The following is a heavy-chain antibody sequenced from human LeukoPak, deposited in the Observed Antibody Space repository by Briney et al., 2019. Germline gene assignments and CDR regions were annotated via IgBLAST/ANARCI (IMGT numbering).Heavy chain of an antibody. CDR3: ARVAYDNPRVDP. V-gene: IGHV4-38-2*02. CDR2: IYHSGRT. D-gene: IGHD3-22*01. Sequence: SETLSLTCTVSGYSISNGYYWGWMRQPPGKGLEWIGSIYHSGRTHYNPSLKSRVIISVDTSKNQFSLKLSSVTAADTAVYYCARVAYDNPRVDPWGQGTLVTVSS. CDR1: GYSISNGYY. J-gene: IGHJ5*02.